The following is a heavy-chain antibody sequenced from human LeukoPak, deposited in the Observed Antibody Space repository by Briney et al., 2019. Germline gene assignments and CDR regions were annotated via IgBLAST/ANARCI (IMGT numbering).Heavy chain of an antibody. CDR3: ARVRDYYGSGSGWFDP. V-gene: IGHV4-34*01. CDR2: INHSGST. J-gene: IGHJ5*02. CDR1: GGSFSGYH. D-gene: IGHD3-10*01. Sequence: SETLSLTCAVYGGSFSGYHWSWIRQPPGKGLEWIGEINHSGSTNYNPSLKSRVTISVDTSKNQFSLKLSSVTAADTAVYYCARVRDYYGSGSGWFDPWGQGTLVTVSS.